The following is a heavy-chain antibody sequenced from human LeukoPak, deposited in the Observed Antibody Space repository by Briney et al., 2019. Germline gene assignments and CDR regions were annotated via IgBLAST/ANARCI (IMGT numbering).Heavy chain of an antibody. CDR1: GFTYSSHA. D-gene: IGHD2-2*01. CDR2: LSGSGYNT. J-gene: IGHJ4*02. V-gene: IGHV3-23*01. Sequence: PGGSLRLSYAAYGFTYSSHALSWVRQAPGKGLEWVSSLSGSGYNTYYADSAKGRFTISRDNSKNTVYLQMNSLRAEDTAVYYCAKDPYGTRYFDYWGQGTLVTVSS. CDR3: AKDPYGTRYFDY.